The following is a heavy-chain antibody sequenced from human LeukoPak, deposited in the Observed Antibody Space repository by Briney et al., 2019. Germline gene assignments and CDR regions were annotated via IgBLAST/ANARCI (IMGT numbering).Heavy chain of an antibody. Sequence: PSETLSLTCTVCVGSISSYYWSWIRQPPGRGLEGIGYIYYSGSTNYNPSLKSRVTISVDTSKNQFSLKLSSVTAADTAVYYCARGPGQDWFVTGYYYGMDVWGQGTTVTVSS. CDR3: ARGPGQDWFVTGYYYGMDV. CDR2: IYYSGST. J-gene: IGHJ6*02. V-gene: IGHV4-59*01. D-gene: IGHD3-9*01. CDR1: VGSISSYY.